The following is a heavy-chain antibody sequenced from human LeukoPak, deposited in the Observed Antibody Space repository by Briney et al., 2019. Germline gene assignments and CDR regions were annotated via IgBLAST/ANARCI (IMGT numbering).Heavy chain of an antibody. J-gene: IGHJ4*02. D-gene: IGHD6-19*01. CDR3: ARRLIGSGCSDYFDY. V-gene: IGHV3-23*01. Sequence: GGSLRLSCAASGFTFSSYAMSWVRQAPGKGLEWVSAISGSGGSTYYADSVKGRFTISRDNSKNTLYLQMNSLRAEDTAVYYCARRLIGSGCSDYFDYWGQGTLVTVSS. CDR2: ISGSGGST. CDR1: GFTFSSYA.